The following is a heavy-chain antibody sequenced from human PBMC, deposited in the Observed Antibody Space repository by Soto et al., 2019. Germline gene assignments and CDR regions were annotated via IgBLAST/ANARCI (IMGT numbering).Heavy chain of an antibody. Sequence: QLQLQESGPGLVKPSETLSLTCTVSGGSISSSSYYWGWIRQPPGKGLEWIGSIYYSGSTYYNPSLKRRVTISVDTSKNQFSLKLSSVTAADTAVYYCARTLLWFGELLSRFDPWGQGTLVTVSS. CDR3: ARTLLWFGELLSRFDP. D-gene: IGHD3-10*01. V-gene: IGHV4-39*01. CDR2: IYYSGST. CDR1: GGSISSSSYY. J-gene: IGHJ5*02.